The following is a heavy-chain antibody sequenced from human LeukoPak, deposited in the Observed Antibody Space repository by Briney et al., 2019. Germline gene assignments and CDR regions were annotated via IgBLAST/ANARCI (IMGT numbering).Heavy chain of an antibody. CDR3: ARDQERYFDWLLFVGAFDI. Sequence: ASVKVSCKASGGTFSSYAISWVRQAPGQGLEWMGWISAYNGNTNYAQKLQGRVTMTTDTSTSTAYMELRSLRSDDTAVYYCARDQERYFDWLLFVGAFDIWGQGTMVTVSS. CDR2: ISAYNGNT. D-gene: IGHD3-9*01. V-gene: IGHV1-18*01. J-gene: IGHJ3*02. CDR1: GGTFSSYA.